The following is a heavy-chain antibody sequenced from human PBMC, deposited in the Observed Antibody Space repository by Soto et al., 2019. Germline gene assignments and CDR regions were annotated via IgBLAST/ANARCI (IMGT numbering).Heavy chain of an antibody. D-gene: IGHD2-21*01. CDR2: ISAYNGNT. Sequence: QVQLVQSGAEVKKPGASVKVSCKASGYTFTSYGISWVRQAPGQGLEWMGWISAYNGNTNYAQKLQGRVTMTTDTSTSTAYMELRSLRSDATAVYYCARVVAYCGGDCYSWSVWFDPWGQGTLVTVSS. CDR3: ARVVAYCGGDCYSWSVWFDP. J-gene: IGHJ5*02. CDR1: GYTFTSYG. V-gene: IGHV1-18*01.